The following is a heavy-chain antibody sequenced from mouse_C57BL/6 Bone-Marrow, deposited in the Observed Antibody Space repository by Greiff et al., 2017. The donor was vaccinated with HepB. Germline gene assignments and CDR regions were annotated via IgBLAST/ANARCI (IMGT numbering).Heavy chain of an antibody. D-gene: IGHD1-1*01. CDR1: GYTFTSYG. J-gene: IGHJ4*01. V-gene: IGHV1-81*01. CDR3: ARTAYYYGSSPYYAMDY. CDR2: IYPRSGNT. Sequence: VQLRQSGAELARPGASVKLSCKASGYTFTSYGISWVKQRTGQGLEWIGEIYPRSGNTYYNEKFKGKATLTADKSSSTAYMELRSLTSEDSAVYFCARTAYYYGSSPYYAMDYWGQGTSVTVSS.